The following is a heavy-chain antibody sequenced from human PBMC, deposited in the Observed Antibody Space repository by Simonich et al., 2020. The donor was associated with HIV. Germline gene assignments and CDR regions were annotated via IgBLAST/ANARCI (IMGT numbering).Heavy chain of an antibody. CDR3: ARRHPTTVTTPYFDY. CDR2: INHSGST. J-gene: IGHJ4*02. Sequence: QVQLQQWGAGLLKPSETLSLTCAVSGGSFSGYYWSWIRQPPGKGLEWIGEINHSGSTNYNPPLKSRVTISVDTSKNQFSLKLSSVTAADTAVYYCARRHPTTVTTPYFDYWGQGTLVTVSS. D-gene: IGHD4-17*01. CDR1: GGSFSGYY. V-gene: IGHV4-34*01.